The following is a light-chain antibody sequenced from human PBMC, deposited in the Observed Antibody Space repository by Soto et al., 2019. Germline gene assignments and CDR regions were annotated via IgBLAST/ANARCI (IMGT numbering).Light chain of an antibody. CDR1: QSISIW. Sequence: DIQMTQSPSTLSASIGDRVTITCRASQSISIWLAWYQQKPGKAPKLLIHKASSLESGVPARFSGSGSGTEFTLTISSLQHDDFASYYCQQYNSNSRAFGQGTKVEIK. V-gene: IGKV1-5*03. J-gene: IGKJ1*01. CDR2: KAS. CDR3: QQYNSNSRA.